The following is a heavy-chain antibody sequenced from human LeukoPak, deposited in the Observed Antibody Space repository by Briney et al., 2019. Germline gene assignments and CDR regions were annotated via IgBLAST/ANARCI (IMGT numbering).Heavy chain of an antibody. CDR2: ISYDGSNK. Sequence: PGGSLRLSCAASGFTFSSYAMHWVRQAPGKGLEWVAVISYDGSNKYYADSVKGRFTISRDNSKNTLYLQMNSLRAEDTAVYYCARDRIAARSPGWGQGTLVTVSS. CDR3: ARDRIAARSPG. J-gene: IGHJ4*02. D-gene: IGHD6-6*01. V-gene: IGHV3-30-3*01. CDR1: GFTFSSYA.